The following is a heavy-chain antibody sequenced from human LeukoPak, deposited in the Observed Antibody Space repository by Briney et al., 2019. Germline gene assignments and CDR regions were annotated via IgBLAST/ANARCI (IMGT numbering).Heavy chain of an antibody. Sequence: PSETLSLTCTVSGGSISSGDYYWSWIRQPPGKGLEWIGYIYYSGSTYYNPSLKSRVTISVDTSKNQFSLKLSSVTAADTAVYYCARGLKANWGNWFDPWGQGTLVIVSS. V-gene: IGHV4-30-4*08. CDR2: IYYSGST. CDR1: GGSISSGDYY. J-gene: IGHJ5*02. CDR3: ARGLKANWGNWFDP. D-gene: IGHD7-27*01.